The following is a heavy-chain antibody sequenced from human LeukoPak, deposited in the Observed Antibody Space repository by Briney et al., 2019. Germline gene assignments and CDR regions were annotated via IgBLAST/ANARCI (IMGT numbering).Heavy chain of an antibody. CDR1: GGSISSYY. D-gene: IGHD4-17*01. V-gene: IGHV4-59*01. J-gene: IGHJ5*02. CDR2: IYYSGST. Sequence: SETLSLTCTVSGGSISSYYWSWIRQPPGKGLEWIGYIYYSGSTNYNPSLKSRVTISVDTSKNQFSLKLSSVTAADTAVYYCARSLSLGGMDYGDYVVLGWFDPWGQGTLVTVSS. CDR3: ARSLSLGGMDYGDYVVLGWFDP.